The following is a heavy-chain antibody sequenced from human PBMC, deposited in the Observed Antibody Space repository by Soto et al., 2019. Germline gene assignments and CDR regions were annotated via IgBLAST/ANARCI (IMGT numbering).Heavy chain of an antibody. J-gene: IGHJ3*01. CDR1: GVIFSGYG. CDR3: VREWFGESI. V-gene: IGHV3-30*02. CDR2: IRFDGSNI. Sequence: GGSLRLSCVAPGVIFSGYGMHWVRQAPGKGLEWVAIIRFDGSNIYYADSVKGRFTISRDNAKNSLYLQMNSLRAEDTAVYYCVREWFGESIWGQGTMVTVSS. D-gene: IGHD3-10*01.